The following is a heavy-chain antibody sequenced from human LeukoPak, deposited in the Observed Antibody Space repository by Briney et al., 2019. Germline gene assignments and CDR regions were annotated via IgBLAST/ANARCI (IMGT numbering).Heavy chain of an antibody. D-gene: IGHD2-2*01. Sequence: GGSLRLSCTAAGFTFSSYAMNWFRQAPGKGLEWVSAISKSGESTYYADSVKGRFTISRDNSKKTQYLQMNSLRADDTAVYYCARGLPALFQFDYWGQGTLVTVSS. CDR2: ISKSGEST. CDR3: ARGLPALFQFDY. V-gene: IGHV3-23*01. J-gene: IGHJ4*02. CDR1: GFTFSSYA.